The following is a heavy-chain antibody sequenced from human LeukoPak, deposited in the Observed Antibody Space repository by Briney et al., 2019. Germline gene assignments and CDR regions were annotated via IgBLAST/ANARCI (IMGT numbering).Heavy chain of an antibody. D-gene: IGHD6-19*01. CDR3: AKGPHSSGWHYFDY. CDR2: FTYSVVNT. J-gene: IGHJ4*02. Sequence: PAGSLRLSCAASGFTFSSYAMTWVGQAPGKGLEWVSTFTYSVVNTYYADSVRGRFTISRDNSKNTLYLQLNSLRAEDTALYYCAKGPHSSGWHYFDYWGPGTLVTVSS. V-gene: IGHV3-23*01. CDR1: GFTFSSYA.